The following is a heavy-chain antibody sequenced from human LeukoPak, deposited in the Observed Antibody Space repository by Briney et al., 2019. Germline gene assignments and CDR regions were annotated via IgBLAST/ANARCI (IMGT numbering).Heavy chain of an antibody. CDR2: INHSGST. CDR1: GGSFSGYY. CDR3: ASPSLGVWGIDY. J-gene: IGHJ4*02. Sequence: SETLSLTCAVYGGSFSGYYWSWIRQPPGKGLEWIGEINHSGSTNYNPSLKSRVTISVDTSKNQFSLKLSSVTAVDTAVYYCASPSLGVWGIDYWGQGTLVTVSS. V-gene: IGHV4-34*01. D-gene: IGHD3-16*01.